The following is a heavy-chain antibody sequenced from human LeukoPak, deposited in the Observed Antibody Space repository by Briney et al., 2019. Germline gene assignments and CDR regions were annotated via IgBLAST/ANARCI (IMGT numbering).Heavy chain of an antibody. V-gene: IGHV3-30*03. J-gene: IGHJ4*02. CDR2: LTYDGSTD. D-gene: IGHD4-17*01. CDR1: GIIFSAYG. CDR3: MMGTSVTTRKRFAY. Sequence: GGSLRLSCAASGIIFSAYGMHWVRQAPGKGLEWVGALTYDGSTDYHADSVNGRFTISRDNSKNTLYLQMNSLRTEDTAVYYCMMGTSVTTRKRFAYWGQGALVTVSS.